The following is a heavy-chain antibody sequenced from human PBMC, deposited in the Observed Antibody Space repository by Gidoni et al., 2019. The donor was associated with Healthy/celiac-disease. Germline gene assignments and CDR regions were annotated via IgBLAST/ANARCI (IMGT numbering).Heavy chain of an antibody. V-gene: IGHV3-11*01. Sequence: QVQLVESGGGLGKPGGSLRLSCAAYGFTFSDYYRSWIRQAPGKGLEWFSYISSSGSTIYYADSVKGRFTISRDNAKNSLYLQMNSLRAEDTAVYYCAREGWIAAAGHIVRYFDLWGRGTLVTVSS. CDR1: GFTFSDYY. D-gene: IGHD6-13*01. CDR3: AREGWIAAAGHIVRYFDL. CDR2: ISSSGSTI. J-gene: IGHJ2*01.